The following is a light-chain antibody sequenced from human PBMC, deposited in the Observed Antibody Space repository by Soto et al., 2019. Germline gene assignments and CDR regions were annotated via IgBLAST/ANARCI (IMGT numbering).Light chain of an antibody. Sequence: DIEMTQSPSTLSASVGDRVTITCRASQSISTWLAWYQQKPGKDPKVLIYKASSLESGVPSTFSGSGSGTDFTLTISSLQPDDFATYYCQQLNTYPYSFGQGTKLEIK. J-gene: IGKJ2*03. CDR1: QSISTW. CDR3: QQLNTYPYS. V-gene: IGKV1-5*03. CDR2: KAS.